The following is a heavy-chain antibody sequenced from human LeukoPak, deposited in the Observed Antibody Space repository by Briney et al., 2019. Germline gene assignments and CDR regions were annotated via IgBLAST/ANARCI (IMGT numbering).Heavy chain of an antibody. J-gene: IGHJ4*02. V-gene: IGHV3-33*01. CDR1: GFTFSSYG. Sequence: GRSLRLSCAASGFTFSSYGMRWVRQAPGKGLEWVAVIWYDGSNKYYADSVKGRFTISRDNAKNSLYLQMNSLRAEDTAVYYCARDPYYYDSSGYSPWGQGTLVTVSS. D-gene: IGHD3-22*01. CDR3: ARDPYYYDSSGYSP. CDR2: IWYDGSNK.